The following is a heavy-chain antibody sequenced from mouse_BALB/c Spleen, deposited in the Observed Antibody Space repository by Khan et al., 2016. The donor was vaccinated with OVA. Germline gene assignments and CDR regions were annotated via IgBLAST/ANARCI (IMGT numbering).Heavy chain of an antibody. V-gene: IGHV1-77*01. Sequence: VQLQESGPELVKPGASLKVSCKASGCTFTDYIIGWVKQSTRQGLEWIGDIFPGSDTPYYNEKFKDRATLTADKSANTAYMHLSSLTSDESAVYFCARGGYSAFAYWGQGTLVTVSA. CDR2: IFPGSDTP. D-gene: IGHD2-14*01. CDR3: ARGGYSAFAY. J-gene: IGHJ3*01. CDR1: GCTFTDYI.